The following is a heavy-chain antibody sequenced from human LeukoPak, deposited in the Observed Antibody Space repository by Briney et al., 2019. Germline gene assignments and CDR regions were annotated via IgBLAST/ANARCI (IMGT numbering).Heavy chain of an antibody. D-gene: IGHD4-23*01. V-gene: IGHV1-69*05. CDR3: ARVDYGGNSREVY. CDR2: IIPIFGTA. J-gene: IGHJ4*02. CDR1: GGTFSSYA. Sequence: SVKVSCKASGGTFSSYAISWVRRAPGQGLEWMGRIIPIFGTANYAQKFQGRVTITTDESTSTAYMELSSLRSEDTAVYYCARVDYGGNSREVYWGQGTLVTVSS.